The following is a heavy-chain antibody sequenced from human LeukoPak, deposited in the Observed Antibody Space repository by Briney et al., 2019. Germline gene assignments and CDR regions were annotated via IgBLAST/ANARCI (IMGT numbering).Heavy chain of an antibody. Sequence: PSQTLSLTCTVSGGSISSGSYYWSWIRQPAGKGLEWIGRIYTSGSTNYNPSLKSRVTISVDTSKNQFSLKLSSVTAADTAVYYCASSGDGPQWLFDYWGQGTLVTVSS. CDR1: GGSISSGSYY. J-gene: IGHJ4*02. D-gene: IGHD5-24*01. CDR2: IYTSGST. CDR3: ASSGDGPQWLFDY. V-gene: IGHV4-61*02.